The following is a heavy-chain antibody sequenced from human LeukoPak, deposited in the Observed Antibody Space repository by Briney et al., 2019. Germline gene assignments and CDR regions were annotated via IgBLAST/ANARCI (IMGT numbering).Heavy chain of an antibody. CDR1: GFTFSTYG. CDR3: AKDRRWELPFDY. CDR2: ISSSTTII. J-gene: IGHJ4*02. V-gene: IGHV3-48*01. Sequence: PGGSLRLSCAASGFTFSTYGMNWVRQAPGKGLEWVSYISSSTTIIYYASSVKGRFTISRDNAKNSLYLQMNSLRAEDTAVYYCAKDRRWELPFDYWGQGTLVTVSS. D-gene: IGHD1-26*01.